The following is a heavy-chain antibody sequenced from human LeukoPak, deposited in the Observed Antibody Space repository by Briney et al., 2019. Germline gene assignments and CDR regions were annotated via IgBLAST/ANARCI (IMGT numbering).Heavy chain of an antibody. CDR2: LSGSGGAP. V-gene: IGHV3-23*01. J-gene: IGHJ4*02. Sequence: PGGSLRLSCAASGFTFSNYAMSWVRQAPGKGLEWVSTLSGSGGAPYYADSVKGRFSISRDNSRTTLYLQMNSLRAEDTAVYYCAKDLPQTTVFWYFDYWGQGTLVTVSS. D-gene: IGHD4-17*01. CDR1: GFTFSNYA. CDR3: AKDLPQTTVFWYFDY.